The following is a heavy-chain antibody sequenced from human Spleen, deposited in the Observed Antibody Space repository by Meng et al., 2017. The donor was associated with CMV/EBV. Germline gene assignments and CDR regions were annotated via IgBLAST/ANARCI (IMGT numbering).Heavy chain of an antibody. CDR3: ARLPWIVPAARPSWSDP. CDR2: INHSGST. J-gene: IGHJ5*02. CDR1: GGSFSGYY. Sequence: QVQQQQWGEGLLKPSGTLSPTCAVYGGSFSGYYWSWIRQPPGKGLEWIGEINHSGSTNYNPSLKSRVTISVDTSKNQFSLKLSSVTAADTAVYYCARLPWIVPAARPSWSDPWGQGTLVTVSS. V-gene: IGHV4-34*01. D-gene: IGHD2-2*01.